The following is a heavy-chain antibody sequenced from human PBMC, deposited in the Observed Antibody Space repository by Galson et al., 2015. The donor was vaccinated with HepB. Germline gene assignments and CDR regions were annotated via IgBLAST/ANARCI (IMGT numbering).Heavy chain of an antibody. CDR2: ISAYNGNT. D-gene: IGHD3-10*01. CDR1: GGTFSSDA. Sequence: SVKVSCKASGGTFSSDAVSWVRQAPGQGLEWMGWISAYNGNTKYAQKFQGRVTMTTDTSTSTAYLELRSLRSDDTAVYYCARAIKLLWFGGDLDYYGMDVWGQGTTVTVSS. J-gene: IGHJ6*02. CDR3: ARAIKLLWFGGDLDYYGMDV. V-gene: IGHV1-18*01.